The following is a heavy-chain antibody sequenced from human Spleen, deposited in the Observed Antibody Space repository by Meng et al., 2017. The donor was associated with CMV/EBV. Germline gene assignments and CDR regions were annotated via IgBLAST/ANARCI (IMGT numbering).Heavy chain of an antibody. Sequence: SETLSLTCTVSGGSISSSNWWSWVRQPPGKGPEWIGEIFHSGRTNYNPSLNSRLTLSVDKSKNQFSLMLRSVTAADTAVYYCARGPTLRGQYYDFRTPGAWFHPWGQGTLVTVSS. V-gene: IGHV4-4*02. J-gene: IGHJ5*02. CDR3: ARGPTLRGQYYDFRTPGAWFHP. CDR1: GGSISSSNW. D-gene: IGHD3-3*01. CDR2: IFHSGRT.